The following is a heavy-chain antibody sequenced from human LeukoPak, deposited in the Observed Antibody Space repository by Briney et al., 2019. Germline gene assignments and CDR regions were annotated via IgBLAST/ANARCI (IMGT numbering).Heavy chain of an antibody. D-gene: IGHD5-18*01. CDR1: GGSISSSSYY. Sequence: SETLSLTCTVSGGSISSSSYYWGWIRQPPGKGLEWIGSIYYSGSTYYNPSLKSRVTMSVDTSKNQFSLKLTSVTAADTAVYYCARGPYSNWYYFDYWGQGTLVTVSS. V-gene: IGHV4-39*07. CDR3: ARGPYSNWYYFDY. J-gene: IGHJ4*02. CDR2: IYYSGST.